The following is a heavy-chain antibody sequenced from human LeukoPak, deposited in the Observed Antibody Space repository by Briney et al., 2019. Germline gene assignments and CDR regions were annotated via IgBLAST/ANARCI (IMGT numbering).Heavy chain of an antibody. CDR2: MSYDGSNK. CDR1: GFTFSSYA. Sequence: GRSLRLSYAASGFTFSSYAMHWVRQAPGKGLEWVAVMSYDGSNKYYADSVKGRFTISRDNSKNTLYLQMNSLRAEDTAVYYCARPQILGFSGYDSSWFDPWGQGTLVTVSS. V-gene: IGHV3-30*04. D-gene: IGHD5-12*01. CDR3: ARPQILGFSGYDSSWFDP. J-gene: IGHJ5*02.